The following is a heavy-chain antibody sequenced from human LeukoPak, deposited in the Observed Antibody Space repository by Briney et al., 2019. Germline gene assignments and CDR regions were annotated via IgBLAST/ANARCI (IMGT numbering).Heavy chain of an antibody. CDR3: AREDREPGGMDV. Sequence: ASVKVSCKASGYIFTGNFIHWVRQAPGQGLEWMGWITPETGATHYAEKFQGRVTLTRDTSITTAHMELTRLTSDDTAVYYCAREDREPGGMDVWGQGTAVSVSS. CDR2: ITPETGAT. CDR1: GYIFTGNF. J-gene: IGHJ6*02. V-gene: IGHV1-2*02.